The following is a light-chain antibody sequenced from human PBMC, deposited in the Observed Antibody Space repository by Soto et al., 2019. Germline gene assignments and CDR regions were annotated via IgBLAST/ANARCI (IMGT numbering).Light chain of an antibody. CDR3: QQYYSTSSIT. CDR1: QSVLDSSNNRNY. CDR2: WAS. J-gene: IGKJ5*01. Sequence: DIVMTQSPASLAVSLGERATINCKSSQSVLDSSNNRNYLAWYQQKPGQPPKLLIYWASTRESGVPGRFRGSGSGTDFTLTINSLQAEDVAVHYCQQYYSTSSITFGQGTRLEIK. V-gene: IGKV4-1*01.